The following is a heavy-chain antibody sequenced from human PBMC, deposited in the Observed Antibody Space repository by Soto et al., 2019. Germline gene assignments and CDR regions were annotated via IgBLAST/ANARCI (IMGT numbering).Heavy chain of an antibody. Sequence: SVSNAWMNWVRQAPGKGLEWVGRIKSKTDGGTTDYAAPVKGRFTISRDDSKNTLYLQMNSLKTEDTAVYYCTTDYYGSGSYGTKDYWGQGTLVTVSS. D-gene: IGHD3-10*01. V-gene: IGHV3-15*07. CDR1: SVSNAW. CDR2: IKSKTDGGTT. CDR3: TTDYYGSGSYGTKDY. J-gene: IGHJ4*02.